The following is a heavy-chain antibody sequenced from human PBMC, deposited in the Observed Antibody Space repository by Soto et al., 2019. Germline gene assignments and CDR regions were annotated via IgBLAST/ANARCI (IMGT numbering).Heavy chain of an antibody. CDR3: ARDSIVLMVYAPDVFES. V-gene: IGHV3-21*01. CDR2: ISSSSSYI. Sequence: PGGSLRLSCSASGFTFSSYSMNWVRQAPGKGLEWVSSISSSSSYIYYADSVKGRFTISRDNAKNSLYLQMNSLRAEDTAVYYCARDSIVLMVYAPDVFESWGQGTMVTVSS. D-gene: IGHD2-8*01. J-gene: IGHJ3*02. CDR1: GFTFSSYS.